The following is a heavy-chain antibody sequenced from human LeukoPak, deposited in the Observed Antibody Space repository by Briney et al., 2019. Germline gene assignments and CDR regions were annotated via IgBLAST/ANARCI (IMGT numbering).Heavy chain of an antibody. Sequence: PGGSLRLSCAASGFTLSSYGMHWVRQTPGKGLEWVAVIWYGGSKTYYTDSVKGRFIISRDNLEKTLYLQMNSLRADDTPVYYCARYRSGSSDYWGQGILVTVSS. CDR3: ARYRSGSSDY. J-gene: IGHJ4*02. V-gene: IGHV3-33*01. CDR1: GFTLSSYG. CDR2: IWYGGSKT. D-gene: IGHD3-10*01.